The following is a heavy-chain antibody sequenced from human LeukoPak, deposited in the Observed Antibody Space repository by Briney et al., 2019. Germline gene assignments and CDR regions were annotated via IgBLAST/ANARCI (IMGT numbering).Heavy chain of an antibody. D-gene: IGHD1-26*01. V-gene: IGHV4-59*07. J-gene: IGHJ4*02. CDR2: IYYSGNT. Sequence: SVTLSLICTVCGDLNSRYYWIGIRQPPGRGREWIGDIYYSGNTNYNPSLKSRVTISVDTSKTQFSLKLSSVTAADTAVYYCARYKYSGSSYYFDYWGQGTLVTVSS. CDR1: GDLNSRYY. CDR3: ARYKYSGSSYYFDY.